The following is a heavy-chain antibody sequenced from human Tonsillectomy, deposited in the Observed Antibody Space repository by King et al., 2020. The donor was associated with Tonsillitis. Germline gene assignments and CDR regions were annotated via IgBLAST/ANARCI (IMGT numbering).Heavy chain of an antibody. CDR2: IIPIFGTA. CDR1: GGTFSSYA. V-gene: IGHV1-69*01. CDR3: ARDRTGSSYSHESGWVDY. D-gene: IGHD2-2*01. J-gene: IGHJ4*02. Sequence: QLVQSGAEVKKPGSSVKVSCKASGGTFSSYAISWVRQAPGQGLEWMGGIIPIFGTANYAQKFQGRVTITADESTSTAYMELSSLRSEDTAVYYCARDRTGSSYSHESGWVDYWGQGTLVTVSS.